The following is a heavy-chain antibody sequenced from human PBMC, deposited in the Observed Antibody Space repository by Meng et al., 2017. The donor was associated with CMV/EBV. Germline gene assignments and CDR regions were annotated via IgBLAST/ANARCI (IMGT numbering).Heavy chain of an antibody. V-gene: IGHV1-18*01. CDR1: GYTFTSYG. J-gene: IGHJ4*02. CDR2: ISAYNSNT. CDR3: ARDRTYYDFWSGYPLGY. D-gene: IGHD3-3*01. Sequence: ASVKVSCKASGYTFTSYGISWVRQAPGQGLEWMGWISAYNSNTNYAQKLQGRVTMTTDTSTSTAYMELRSLRSDDTAVYYCARDRTYYDFWSGYPLGYWGQGTLVTVSS.